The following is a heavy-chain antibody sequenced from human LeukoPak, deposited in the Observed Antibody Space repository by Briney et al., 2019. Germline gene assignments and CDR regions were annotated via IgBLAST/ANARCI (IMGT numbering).Heavy chain of an antibody. CDR2: ISGSGGST. CDR3: ARVDIAAAGIVGAEYFHH. J-gene: IGHJ1*01. D-gene: IGHD6-13*01. Sequence: QPGGSLRLSCAASGFTFSSYAMSWVRQAPGKGLEWVSAISGSGGSTYYADSVKGRFTISRDNSKNTLYLQMNSLRAEDTAVYYCARVDIAAAGIVGAEYFHHWGQGTLVTVSS. CDR1: GFTFSSYA. V-gene: IGHV3-23*01.